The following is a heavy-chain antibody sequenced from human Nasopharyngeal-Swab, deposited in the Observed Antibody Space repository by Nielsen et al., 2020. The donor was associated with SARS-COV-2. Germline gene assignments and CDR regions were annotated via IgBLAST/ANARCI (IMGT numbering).Heavy chain of an antibody. Sequence: GESLKISCAASGLSVSSNYMSWVRQAPGKGLEWVSIIYPGGSTYYADSVKGRFTISRDSSRNTLYLQMNSLTAEDTAVYYCARALDGYNGFDYWGQGTLVTVSS. CDR3: ARALDGYNGFDY. D-gene: IGHD5-24*01. CDR1: GLSVSSNY. J-gene: IGHJ4*02. V-gene: IGHV3-53*01. CDR2: IYPGGST.